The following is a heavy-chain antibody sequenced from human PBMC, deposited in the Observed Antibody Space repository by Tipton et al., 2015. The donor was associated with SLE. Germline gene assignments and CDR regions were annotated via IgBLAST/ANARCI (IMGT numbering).Heavy chain of an antibody. D-gene: IGHD4-11*01. Sequence: TLSLTCTVSGGSISSYYWSWIRQPPGKGLEWIGHIYYSGRTNYNPSLKSRVTISVETSKNQFSLKLSSVTAADTGVYYCARWAGPTVTFGYWGHGTLVTVTS. V-gene: IGHV4-59*12. CDR2: IYYSGRT. CDR1: GGSISSYY. CDR3: ARWAGPTVTFGY. J-gene: IGHJ4*01.